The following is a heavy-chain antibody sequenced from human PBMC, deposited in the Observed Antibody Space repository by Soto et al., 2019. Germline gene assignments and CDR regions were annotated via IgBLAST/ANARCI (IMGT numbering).Heavy chain of an antibody. CDR2: INSGSTSV. CDR3: GSSASPDAY. J-gene: IGHJ4*02. CDR1: GFIFNSYS. D-gene: IGHD3-22*01. V-gene: IGHV3-48*01. Sequence: EVQLVESGGGLVQPGGSLRLSCVASGFIFNSYSMNWVRQAPGKGLEWISYINSGSTSVFYADSVKGRFTISRDNAKNSLYLQMNSLRAEATDVYYCGSSASPDAYWGQGTLVTVSS.